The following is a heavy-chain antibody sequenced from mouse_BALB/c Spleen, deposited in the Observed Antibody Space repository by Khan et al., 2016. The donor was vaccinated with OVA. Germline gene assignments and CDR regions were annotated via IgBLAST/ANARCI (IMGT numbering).Heavy chain of an antibody. J-gene: IGHJ2*01. CDR3: ARVYGGDFDY. V-gene: IGHV3-2*02. CDR1: GYSITSDYA. CDR2: ISYSGNT. Sequence: VQLKESGPGLVKPSQSLSLTCTVTGYSITSDYAWNWIRQFPGNKPEWMGFISYSGNTNYNPSLKSRISITRDTSKNQFFLQLNSVTTEDTATYYCARVYGGDFDYWGQGTTLTVSS. D-gene: IGHD1-1*01.